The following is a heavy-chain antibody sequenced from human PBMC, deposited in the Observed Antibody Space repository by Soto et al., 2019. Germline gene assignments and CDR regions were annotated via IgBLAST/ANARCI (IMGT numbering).Heavy chain of an antibody. J-gene: IGHJ5*02. V-gene: IGHV4-39*07. CDR3: ARVIAAAGTNWFDP. CDR2: IYYGGST. CDR1: GGDVTSSRYY. Sequence: SETLALTCTVSGGDVTSSRYYWAWIRQTPGKGLEWIATIYYGGSTNYNPSLKSRVTISVDTSKNQFSLKLSSVTAADTAVYYCARVIAAAGTNWFDPWGQGTLVTVSS. D-gene: IGHD6-13*01.